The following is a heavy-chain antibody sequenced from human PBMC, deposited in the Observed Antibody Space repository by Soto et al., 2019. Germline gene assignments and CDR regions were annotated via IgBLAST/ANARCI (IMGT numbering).Heavy chain of an antibody. CDR3: GRGCSGGRCYSTT. V-gene: IGHV3-74*01. Sequence: EVQLVESGGGLVQPGGSLRLSCAASGFTFSTYWMHWVRQAPGKGLVWVSRINSDGSSITYADSVKGRFTISRDNAKNMLYLEMNSLRAEETAVYYCGRGCSGGRCYSTTWGQGTLVTGSS. CDR1: GFTFSTYW. CDR2: INSDGSSI. J-gene: IGHJ5*02. D-gene: IGHD2-15*01.